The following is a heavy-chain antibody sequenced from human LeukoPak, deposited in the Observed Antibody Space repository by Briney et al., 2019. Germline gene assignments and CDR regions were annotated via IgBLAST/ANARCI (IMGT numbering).Heavy chain of an antibody. V-gene: IGHV3-64*01. J-gene: IGHJ3*02. Sequence: GGSLRLSCATSGFTFSRYAMHWVRQAPGKGLEYVSAITNDGGRTYYANSVKGRFTISRDNSKNTLYLQMGSLRAEDMAVYYCARVSTNDRRNAFDIWGQGTMATVSS. CDR2: ITNDGGRT. D-gene: IGHD2-8*01. CDR3: ARVSTNDRRNAFDI. CDR1: GFTFSRYA.